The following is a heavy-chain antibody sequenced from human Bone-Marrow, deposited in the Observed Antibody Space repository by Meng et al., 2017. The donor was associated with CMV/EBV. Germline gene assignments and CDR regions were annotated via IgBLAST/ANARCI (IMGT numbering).Heavy chain of an antibody. CDR3: ARSRLWFGELLPLGY. CDR1: GGSISSYY. V-gene: IGHV4-59*01. Sequence: GSLRLSCTVSGGSISSYYWSWIRQPPGKGLEWIGYIYYSGSTNYNPSLKSRVTISVDTSKNQFSLKLSSVTAADTAVYYCARSRLWFGELLPLGYWGQGMRVTVSS. CDR2: IYYSGST. J-gene: IGHJ4*02. D-gene: IGHD3-10*01.